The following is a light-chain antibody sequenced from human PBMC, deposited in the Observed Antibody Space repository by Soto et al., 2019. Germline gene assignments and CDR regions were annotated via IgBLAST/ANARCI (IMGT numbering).Light chain of an antibody. J-gene: IGKJ5*01. V-gene: IGKV3-15*01. CDR2: GAS. CDR1: QSVSSN. CDR3: QQYNNWPLT. Sequence: EIVMTQSPSTLSVSPGERATLSCRASQSVSSNLAWYQQKPGQAPRLLIYGASTMATGIPARFSGSGSGTEFTLTISSLQSEDFAVYYWQQYNNWPLTFGQGTRLEIK.